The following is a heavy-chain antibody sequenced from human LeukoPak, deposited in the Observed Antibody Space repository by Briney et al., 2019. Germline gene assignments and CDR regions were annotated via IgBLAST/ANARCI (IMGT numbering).Heavy chain of an antibody. J-gene: IGHJ4*02. CDR3: ARDVEAVAGSYYFDY. CDR1: GYTFTSYY. D-gene: IGHD6-19*01. CDR2: INPSWGST. Sequence: ASVKVSCKASGYTFTSYYMHWVRQAPGQGLECMGIINPSWGSTSYAQKFQGRVTMTRDTSTSTVYMELSSLRSEDTAVYYCARDVEAVAGSYYFDYWGQGTLVTVSS. V-gene: IGHV1-46*01.